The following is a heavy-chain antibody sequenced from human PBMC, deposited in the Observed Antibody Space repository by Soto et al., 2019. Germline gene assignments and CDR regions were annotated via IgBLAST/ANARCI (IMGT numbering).Heavy chain of an antibody. J-gene: IGHJ3*01. V-gene: IGHV3-30*03. CDR1: GFTFSTYA. Sequence: GGSLRLSCAASGFTFSTYAMAWVRQAPGKGLEWVEVISYDGSNKYYADSVKGQFTISRDNAKNTLYLQMHSLRAEYTALYFCVRDRGYPDSFDVWGRGTMVTVSS. CDR2: ISYDGSNK. CDR3: VRDRGYPDSFDV. D-gene: IGHD1-1*01.